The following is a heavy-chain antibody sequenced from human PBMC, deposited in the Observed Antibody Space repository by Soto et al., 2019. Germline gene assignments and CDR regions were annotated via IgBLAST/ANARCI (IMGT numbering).Heavy chain of an antibody. V-gene: IGHV1-69*06. CDR1: GDTFHSHA. D-gene: IGHD2-15*01. Sequence: QVQLVQSGAEVKKPGSSVKVSCKVSGDTFHSHAITWVRQAPGQGLEWMGQIIPMFGTANYAQKFQDRVTVTADTSTSTGYMELRSLGSEDTAVYYCAKSKGVGLLVDAFDIWGPGTMVTVSS. J-gene: IGHJ3*02. CDR2: IIPMFGTA. CDR3: AKSKGVGLLVDAFDI.